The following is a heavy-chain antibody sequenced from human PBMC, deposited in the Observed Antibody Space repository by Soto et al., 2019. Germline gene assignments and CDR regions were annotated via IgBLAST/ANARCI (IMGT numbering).Heavy chain of an antibody. Sequence: SETLSLTCAVYGGSFSGYYWSWIRQPPGKGLEWIGEINHSGSTNYNPSLKSRVTISVDTSKNQFSLKLSSVTAADTAVYYCARGTAAGTNFDCWGQGTLVTVSS. V-gene: IGHV4-34*01. J-gene: IGHJ4*02. CDR1: GGSFSGYY. CDR3: ARGTAAGTNFDC. CDR2: INHSGST. D-gene: IGHD6-13*01.